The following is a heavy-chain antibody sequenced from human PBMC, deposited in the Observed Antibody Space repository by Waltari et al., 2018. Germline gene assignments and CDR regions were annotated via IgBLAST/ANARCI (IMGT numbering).Heavy chain of an antibody. CDR3: ARERHRLMEEGYLMALDP. Sequence: QVQLVQSGAEVKKPGASVKVSCKASGYTFSDYGISWVRQAPGQGLEWMGWISGKNGNTNPAQKCHGRLIMTEDTSATTVYMELTYLTSDDTAVYYCARERHRLMEEGYLMALDPWGQGTLVTVSS. J-gene: IGHJ5*02. CDR2: ISGKNGNT. V-gene: IGHV1-18*01. D-gene: IGHD3-3*01. CDR1: GYTFSDYG.